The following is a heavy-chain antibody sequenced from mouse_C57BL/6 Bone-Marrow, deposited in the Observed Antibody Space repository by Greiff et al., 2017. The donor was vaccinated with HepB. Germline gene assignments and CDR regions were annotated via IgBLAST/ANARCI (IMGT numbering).Heavy chain of an antibody. J-gene: IGHJ4*01. D-gene: IGHD3-2*02. CDR3: ARTAQASYAMDY. CDR1: GFTFSSYA. Sequence: DVMLVESGGGLVKPGGSLKLSCAASGFTFSSYAMSWVRQTPEKRLEWVATISDGGSTYYPDTMERRFIISRDNTKKTLYLQMSSLRSEDTALYYCARTAQASYAMDYWGQGTSVTVSS. CDR2: ISDGGST. V-gene: IGHV5-9*01.